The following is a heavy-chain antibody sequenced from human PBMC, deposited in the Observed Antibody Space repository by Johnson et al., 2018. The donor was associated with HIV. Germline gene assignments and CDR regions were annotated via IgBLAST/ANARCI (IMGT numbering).Heavy chain of an antibody. J-gene: IGHJ3*02. CDR2: ISWNSGSI. V-gene: IGHV3-9*01. D-gene: IGHD6-6*01. CDR3: AKDTTFSSSHAFDI. CDR1: GFTFDDYA. Sequence: VPLVESGGGLVQPGRSLRLSCSASGFTFDDYAMHWVRQAPGKGLEWVSGISWNSGSIGYADSVTGRFTISRDNAKNSLYLQMNSLRAEDTALYYCAKDTTFSSSHAFDIWGQGTMVTVSS.